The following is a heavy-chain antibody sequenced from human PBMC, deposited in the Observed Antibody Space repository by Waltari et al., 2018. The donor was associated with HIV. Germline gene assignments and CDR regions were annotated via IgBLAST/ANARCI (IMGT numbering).Heavy chain of an antibody. CDR3: ASARETMGVDFES. D-gene: IGHD3-10*01. Sequence: QLVQSGAEVRKPGSSVRVSCKASGGEFNSYSINWVRQVNGDGLEGLGRILPMSNTANNSQKYQGRVTITADKSTCTAYMELSILRSDDTGVYYCASARETMGVDFESWGQGSLVTVSS. CDR1: GGEFNSYS. CDR2: ILPMSNTA. V-gene: IGHV1-69*08. J-gene: IGHJ4*02.